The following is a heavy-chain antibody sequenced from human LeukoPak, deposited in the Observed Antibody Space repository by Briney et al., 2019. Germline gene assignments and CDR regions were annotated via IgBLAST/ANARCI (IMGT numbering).Heavy chain of an antibody. D-gene: IGHD5-24*01. J-gene: IGHJ4*02. Sequence: SVKVSCKASGGTFSSYAISWVRQAPGQGLEWMGRIIPIFGTANCAQKFQGRVTITTDESTSTAYMELSSLRSEDTAVYYCARDVLRDGYNFYYFDYWGQGTLVTVSS. CDR2: IIPIFGTA. V-gene: IGHV1-69*05. CDR3: ARDVLRDGYNFYYFDY. CDR1: GGTFSSYA.